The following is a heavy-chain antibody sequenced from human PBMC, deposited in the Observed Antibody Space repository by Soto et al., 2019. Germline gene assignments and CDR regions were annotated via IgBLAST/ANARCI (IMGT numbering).Heavy chain of an antibody. CDR1: GGTFSSYS. J-gene: IGHJ5*01. CDR2: IIPVFHTT. CDR3: ARDPLVGSASYWNWFDS. Sequence: QVQLVQSGAEVKKPGSSVKVSCKASGGTFSSYSISWVRQARGQGVEWMGGIIPVFHTTNYAQKFQGRVTITADESTTTAYMELSSLRSEDTAVYYCARDPLVGSASYWNWFDSWGQGTLVTVSS. D-gene: IGHD3-10*01. V-gene: IGHV1-69*01.